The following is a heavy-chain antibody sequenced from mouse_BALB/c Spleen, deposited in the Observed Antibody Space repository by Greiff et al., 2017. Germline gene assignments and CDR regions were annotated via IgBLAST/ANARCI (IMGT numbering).Heavy chain of an antibody. CDR1: GFTFSSYA. CDR2: ISSGGSYT. J-gene: IGHJ4*01. D-gene: IGHD3-3*01. CDR3: ARRGPGY. Sequence: VQLVESGGGLVKPGGSLKLSCAASGFTFSSYAMSWVRQTPEKRLEWVATISSGGSYTYYPDSVKGRFTISRDNAKNTLYLQMSSLRSEDTAMYYCARRGPGYWGQGTSVTVSS. V-gene: IGHV5-9-3*01.